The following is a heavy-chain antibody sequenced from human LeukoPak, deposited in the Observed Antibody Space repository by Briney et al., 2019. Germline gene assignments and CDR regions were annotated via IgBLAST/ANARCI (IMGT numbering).Heavy chain of an antibody. CDR2: ISHNGSSK. V-gene: IGHV3-30-3*01. J-gene: IGHJ2*01. CDR1: GFVFGDYA. Sequence: GGSLRLSCAASGFVFGDYAMHWVRQAPGKGLEWAALISHNGSSKYYADSVRGRFTISRDNSNTLYLEMNSLRPEDTAVFYCARGRSPDYWYFDLWGRGTPVTVSS. CDR3: ARGRSPDYWYFDL.